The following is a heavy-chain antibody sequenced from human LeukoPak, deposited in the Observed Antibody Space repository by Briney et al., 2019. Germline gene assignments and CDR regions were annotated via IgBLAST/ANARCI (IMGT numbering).Heavy chain of an antibody. D-gene: IGHD2-15*01. CDR3: AKDKGYCNGGSCYTFDY. CDR1: GFTFSSYA. V-gene: IGHV3-30*18. CDR2: ISYDGRDK. Sequence: GGSLRLSCAASGFTFSSYAMHWVRQAPGKGLEWVAVISYDGRDKYYADSVKGRSTISRDNSKNTLYLQVNNLRTDDTAVYYCAKDKGYCNGGSCYTFDYWGQGTLATVSS. J-gene: IGHJ4*02.